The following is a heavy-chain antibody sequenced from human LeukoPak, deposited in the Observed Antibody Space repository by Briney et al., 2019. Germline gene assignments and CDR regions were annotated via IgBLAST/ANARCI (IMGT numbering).Heavy chain of an antibody. V-gene: IGHV4-34*01. CDR3: AREGYDLDP. D-gene: IGHD2-2*01. CDR1: GGSFSGYY. CDR2: INHSGST. J-gene: IGHJ5*02. Sequence: PSETLSLTCAVYGGSFSGYYWSWIRQPPGKGLEWIGEINHSGSTNYNPSLKSRVTISVDTSKNQFSLKLSSVTAADTAAYYCAREGYDLDPWGQGTLVTVSS.